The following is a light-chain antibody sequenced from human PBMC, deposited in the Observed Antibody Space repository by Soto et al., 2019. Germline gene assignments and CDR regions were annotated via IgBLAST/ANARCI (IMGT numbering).Light chain of an antibody. J-gene: IGKJ1*01. Sequence: EIVMAQSPATLSVSPGERATLSCRASQSVSGNLAWYQQKPGQAPRLLIYGASTRATGIPARFSGSGSGTEFTHTISSLQSEDFAVYYCQEYNNWPPAFGQGTKVEIK. V-gene: IGKV3-15*01. CDR1: QSVSGN. CDR2: GAS. CDR3: QEYNNWPPA.